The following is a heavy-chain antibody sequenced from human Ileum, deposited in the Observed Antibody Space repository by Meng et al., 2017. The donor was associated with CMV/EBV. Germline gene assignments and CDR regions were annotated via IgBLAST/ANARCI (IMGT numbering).Heavy chain of an antibody. Sequence: GESLKISCAASGFSFSDYGMHWVRQAPGKGLEWVAFTRYDGTFNYYADSVKGRFIVSRVNSENTLYLQMNSLRAEDTAIYYCARTPDLGYCSHTSCSRIDYWGQGTLVTVSS. V-gene: IGHV3-30*02. CDR1: GFSFSDYG. CDR2: TRYDGTFN. CDR3: ARTPDLGYCSHTSCSRIDY. D-gene: IGHD2-2*03. J-gene: IGHJ4*02.